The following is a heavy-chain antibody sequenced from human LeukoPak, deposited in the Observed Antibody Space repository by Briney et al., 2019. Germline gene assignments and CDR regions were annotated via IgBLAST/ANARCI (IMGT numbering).Heavy chain of an antibody. V-gene: IGHV4-4*07. CDR1: GDSISRYY. D-gene: IGHD1-1*01. CDR2: IYNGGII. CDR3: ARATAGTTLFEGIDY. J-gene: IGHJ4*02. Sequence: SETLSLTCTVSGDSISRYYWSWIRQPAGKGLEWIGRIYNGGIITYNPSLKSRVTMSIDTSNNQFSLRLRFVTAADTAVYYCARATAGTTLFEGIDYWGQGTLVTVSS.